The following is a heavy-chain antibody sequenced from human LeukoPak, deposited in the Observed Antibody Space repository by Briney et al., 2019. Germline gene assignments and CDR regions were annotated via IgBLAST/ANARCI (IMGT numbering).Heavy chain of an antibody. CDR1: GFTFSSYW. J-gene: IGHJ4*02. D-gene: IGHD1-26*01. CDR2: IKQDGSEK. CDR3: ARGLGAAHFDY. V-gene: IGHV3-7*04. Sequence: PGGSLRLSCAASGFTFSSYWMSWVRQAPGKGLGWVASIKQDGSEKYYVDSVKGRFTISRDNAKNSLYLQVNSLRAEDTAVYYCARGLGAAHFDYWGQGTLVTVSS.